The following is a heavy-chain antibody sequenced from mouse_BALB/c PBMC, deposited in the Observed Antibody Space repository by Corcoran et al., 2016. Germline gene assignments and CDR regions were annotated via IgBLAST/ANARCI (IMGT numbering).Heavy chain of an antibody. CDR3: ASSRSYYCDY. Sequence: QVQLQQTGPELVKPGALVKISCKASGDIFTSYDIYWVKQRPGQGLEGSGWIYPGDGRTKYNEKFNGKATLTADKSSSTAYMQLSSLTSENSAVYFCASSRSYYCDYWGQGTTRTVSS. V-gene: IGHV1S56*01. J-gene: IGHJ2*01. CDR1: GDIFTSYD. D-gene: IGHD1-1*01. CDR2: IYPGDGRT.